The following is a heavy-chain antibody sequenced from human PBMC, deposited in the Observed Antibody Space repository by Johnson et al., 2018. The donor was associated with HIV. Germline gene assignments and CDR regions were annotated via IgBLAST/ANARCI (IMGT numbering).Heavy chain of an antibody. CDR1: GFTVSSNY. CDR2: ISGSGGST. J-gene: IGHJ3*02. V-gene: IGHV3-66*01. D-gene: IGHD2-2*01. CDR3: ARDTASSSTLDAFDI. Sequence: VQLVESGGGLVQPGGSLRLSCAASGFTVSSNYMSWVRQAPGKGLEWVSVISGSGGSTYYADSVKGRFTISRDNAKNSLYLQMNSLRAEDTAVYYCARDTASSSTLDAFDIWGQGTMVAVSS.